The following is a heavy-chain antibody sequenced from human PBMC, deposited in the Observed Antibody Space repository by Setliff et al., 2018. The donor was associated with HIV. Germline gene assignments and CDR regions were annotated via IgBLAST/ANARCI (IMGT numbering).Heavy chain of an antibody. Sequence: GGSLRLSCAASGFTFSSYAMNWVRQAPGRGLEWVSVICGCTYYADSVKGRFTISRDNAKNSLYLQMNSLRAEDTAVYYCARSRAAGFDYWGQGTLVTVSS. V-gene: IGHV3-48*01. CDR2: ICGCT. CDR1: GFTFSSYA. CDR3: ARSRAAGFDY. D-gene: IGHD6-13*01. J-gene: IGHJ4*02.